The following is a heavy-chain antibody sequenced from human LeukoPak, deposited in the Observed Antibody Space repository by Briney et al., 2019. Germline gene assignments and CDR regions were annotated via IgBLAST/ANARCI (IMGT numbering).Heavy chain of an antibody. J-gene: IGHJ4*02. CDR2: IYYSGST. CDR3: AREGDSSSNN. CDR1: GGSFSSGDYY. V-gene: IGHV4-30-4*01. Sequence: SQTLSLTCTVSGGSFSSGDYYWRWHRQPPGKGLEWIGYIYYSGSTYYNPSLKSRITISVDTSKNQFSLKLSSVTAADTAVYYCAREGDSSSNNWGQGTLVTVSS. D-gene: IGHD6-6*01.